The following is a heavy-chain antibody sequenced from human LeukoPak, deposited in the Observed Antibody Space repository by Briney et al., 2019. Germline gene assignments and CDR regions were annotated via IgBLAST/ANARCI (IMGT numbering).Heavy chain of an antibody. V-gene: IGHV3-21*01. CDR2: ISSSSSYI. J-gene: IGHJ4*02. Sequence: GGSLRLSCAASGFTFSSYSMNWVRQAPGKGLEWVSSISSSSSYIYYADSVKGRFTISRDNAKNSLYLQMNSLRAEDTAVYYCARERGIRGYSGYDPIDYWGQGTLVTVSS. D-gene: IGHD5-12*01. CDR3: ARERGIRGYSGYDPIDY. CDR1: GFTFSSYS.